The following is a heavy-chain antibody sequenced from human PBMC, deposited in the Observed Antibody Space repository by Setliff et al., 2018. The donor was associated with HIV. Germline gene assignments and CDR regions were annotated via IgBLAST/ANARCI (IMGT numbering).Heavy chain of an antibody. D-gene: IGHD2-2*01. J-gene: IGHJ4*02. CDR3: ARFDHASIDY. CDR2: IYYSGGT. Sequence: PSETLSLTCSVSGGSVTSGGGYYWSWIRRLPGKGLEWIGNIYYSGGTSYNPSLQSRVSISVDMSKNQFTLKLTSLTAADTAVYYCARFDHASIDYWGQGTLVTVSS. V-gene: IGHV4-31*03. CDR1: GGSVTSGGGYY.